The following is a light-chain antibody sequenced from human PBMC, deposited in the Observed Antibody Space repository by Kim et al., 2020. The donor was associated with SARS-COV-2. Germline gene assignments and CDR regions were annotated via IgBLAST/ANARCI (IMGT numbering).Light chain of an antibody. V-gene: IGLV2-11*03. CDR2: DVI. Sequence: QSITISCTGASINFGSYNYVSWYRQHPGKAPKLLIYDVISRPSGVPDRFSGSKSGNTASLTISGLQAEDEADYYCCTYAGDYTWVFGGGTQLTVL. CDR1: SINFGSYNY. J-gene: IGLJ3*02. CDR3: CTYAGDYTWV.